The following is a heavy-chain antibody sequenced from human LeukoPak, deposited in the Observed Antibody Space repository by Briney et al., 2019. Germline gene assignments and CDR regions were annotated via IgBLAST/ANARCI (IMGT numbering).Heavy chain of an antibody. D-gene: IGHD2-2*01. J-gene: IGHJ6*03. CDR3: ARVVLLGYCSSTSCSPNYMDV. Sequence: SVKVSCKASGGTFSSYAISWVRQAPGQGREWMGGIIPIFGTANYAQKFQGRVTITTDESTSTAYMELSSLRSEDTAVYYCARVVLLGYCSSTSCSPNYMDVWGKGTTVTVSS. CDR1: GGTFSSYA. CDR2: IIPIFGTA. V-gene: IGHV1-69*05.